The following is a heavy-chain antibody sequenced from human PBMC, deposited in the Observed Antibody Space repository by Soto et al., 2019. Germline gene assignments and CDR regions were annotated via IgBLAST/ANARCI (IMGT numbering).Heavy chain of an antibody. CDR3: ARDDYDSSGFHPNYYYGRDV. CDR2: IFSNDEK. J-gene: IGHJ6*02. V-gene: IGHV2-26*01. Sequence: QVTLKESGPVLVKPTETLTLTCTVSGFSLSNASMGVSWIRQPPGKALEWLAHIFSNDEKSYSTSLKSRLTSSKDTSKSPVVLTMTNNDTVDTATYYWARDDYDSSGFHPNYYYGRDVWCPGPTVTVSS. CDR1: GFSLSNASMG. D-gene: IGHD3-22*01.